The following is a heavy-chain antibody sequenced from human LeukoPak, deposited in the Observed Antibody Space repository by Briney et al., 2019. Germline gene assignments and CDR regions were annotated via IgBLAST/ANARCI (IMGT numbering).Heavy chain of an antibody. V-gene: IGHV4-31*03. Sequence: SETLSLTCTVSGDSICSGGYYWSWIRQHPGQGLEWIGYIYYSGSTYYNPSLKSRVTISVDTSKNQFSLKLTSVTAPDTAVYYCARAYYDFLTGNYKYYFDYWGQGTLVTVSS. D-gene: IGHD3-9*01. CDR3: ARAYYDFLTGNYKYYFDY. J-gene: IGHJ4*02. CDR1: GDSICSGGYY. CDR2: IYYSGST.